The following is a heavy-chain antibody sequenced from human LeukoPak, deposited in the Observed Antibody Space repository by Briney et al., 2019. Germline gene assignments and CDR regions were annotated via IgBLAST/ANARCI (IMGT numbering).Heavy chain of an antibody. D-gene: IGHD6-6*01. V-gene: IGHV4-30-2*01. CDR3: ARDAVEYSSSVTFDY. J-gene: IGHJ4*02. Sequence: SQTLSLTCTVSSGSMSSGNYYWNWIRQHPGKGLEWIGYIYHSGSTYYNPSLKSRVSISVDRSKNQFSLKLSSVTAADTAVYYCARDAVEYSSSVTFDYWGQGTLVTVSS. CDR2: IYHSGST. CDR1: SGSMSSGNYY.